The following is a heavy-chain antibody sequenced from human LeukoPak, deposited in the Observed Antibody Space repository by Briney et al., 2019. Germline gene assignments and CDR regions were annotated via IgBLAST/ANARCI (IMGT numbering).Heavy chain of an antibody. CDR2: INHSGST. CDR3: ARGGPVTMVRGVISFSDY. V-gene: IGHV4-34*01. D-gene: IGHD3-10*01. Sequence: SETLSLTCAVYGGSFSGCYWSWIRQPPGRGLEWIGEINHSGSTNYNPSVKSRVTISVDTSKNQFSLKLSSVTAADTAVYYCARGGPVTMVRGVISFSDYWGQGTLVTVSS. CDR1: GGSFSGCY. J-gene: IGHJ4*02.